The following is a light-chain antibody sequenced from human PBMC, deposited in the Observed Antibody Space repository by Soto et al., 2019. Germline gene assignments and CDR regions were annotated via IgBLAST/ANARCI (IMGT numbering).Light chain of an antibody. V-gene: IGKV3-11*01. CDR3: QQRYNWPPT. CDR2: DAS. CDR1: QSVSSF. Sequence: EIVMTQSPATLSVSPGERATLSCRASQSVSSFLAWYQQKAGQAPRLLIYDASHRATGIPARFSGSGSGTDFTLTINSLEPEDFALYYCQQRYNWPPTFGQGTKVDIK. J-gene: IGKJ1*01.